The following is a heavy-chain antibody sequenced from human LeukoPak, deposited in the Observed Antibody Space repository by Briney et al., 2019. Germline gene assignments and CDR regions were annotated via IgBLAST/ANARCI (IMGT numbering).Heavy chain of an antibody. CDR1: GFTFDDYA. Sequence: GGSLRLSCAASGFTFDDYAMHWVRQAPGKGLEWVSGISWNSGSIGYADSVKGRFTISRDNAKNSLYLQMNSLRAEDTALYYCAKDRVAAAGYFDYWGQGTLVTVSS. D-gene: IGHD6-13*01. CDR3: AKDRVAAAGYFDY. V-gene: IGHV3-9*01. J-gene: IGHJ4*02. CDR2: ISWNSGSI.